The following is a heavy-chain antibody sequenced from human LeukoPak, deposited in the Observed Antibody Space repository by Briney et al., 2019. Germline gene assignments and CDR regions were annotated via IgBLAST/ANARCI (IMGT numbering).Heavy chain of an antibody. V-gene: IGHV3-43*01. CDR3: AKELDTMFFDY. CDR2: AGWAGGTT. Sequence: GGSLRLSCATSGFNFDRYTIHWVRQAPGKGLEWVSLAGWAGGTTYYSDSVRGRFTISRDSGKNSVYLQMNSLATDDTAFYFCAKELDTMFFDYWGQGALVTVSS. D-gene: IGHD5-18*01. CDR1: GFNFDRYT. J-gene: IGHJ4*02.